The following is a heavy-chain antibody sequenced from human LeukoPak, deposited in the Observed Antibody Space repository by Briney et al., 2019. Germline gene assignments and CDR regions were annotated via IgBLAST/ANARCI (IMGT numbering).Heavy chain of an antibody. V-gene: IGHV3-33*01. CDR2: TWYDGSNQ. CDR3: APDLRGSASSLDD. J-gene: IGHJ4*02. Sequence: GGSLRLSCAASGFTFRNHGMHWVRQAPGKGLEWVAVTWYDGSNQYYADSVKGRFTISRDNSKNTLSLQMNSLRAEDTAVYYCAPDLRGSASSLDDWGQGTLVTVSS. D-gene: IGHD6-25*01. CDR1: GFTFRNHG.